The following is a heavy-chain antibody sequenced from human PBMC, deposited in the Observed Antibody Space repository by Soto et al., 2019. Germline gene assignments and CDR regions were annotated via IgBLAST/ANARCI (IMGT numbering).Heavy chain of an antibody. CDR1: GGTFSSYA. CDR3: AREYCGGDCYKNWFDP. CDR2: IIPIFCTA. V-gene: IGHV1-69*01. Sequence: QVQLVQSGAEVKKPGSSVKVSCKASGGTFSSYAISWVRQAPGQGLEWMGGIIPIFCTANYVQKFQGRVTITADEATSIAYMELSCLRSEDTAVYYCAREYCGGDCYKNWFDPWGQGTLVTVSS. J-gene: IGHJ5*02. D-gene: IGHD2-21*02.